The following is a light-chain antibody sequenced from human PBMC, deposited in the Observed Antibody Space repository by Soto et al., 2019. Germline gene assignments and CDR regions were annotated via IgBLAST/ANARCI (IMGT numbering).Light chain of an antibody. J-gene: IGLJ1*01. V-gene: IGLV2-18*02. CDR2: DVS. CDR3: SSFTTSSTYV. Sequence: QSALTQPPSVSGSPGQSVAISCSGTSSDVGSYNRVSWYQQPPGTAPKLMIYDVSNRPSGVPARFSGSKSGNTASLTISGLRAEDEADYSCSSFTTSSTYVFGTGTKLTVL. CDR1: SSDVGSYNR.